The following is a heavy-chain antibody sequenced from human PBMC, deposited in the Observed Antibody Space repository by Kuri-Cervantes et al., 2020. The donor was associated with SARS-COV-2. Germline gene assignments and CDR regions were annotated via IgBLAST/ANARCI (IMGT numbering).Heavy chain of an antibody. CDR1: GYSFTSYW. CDR3: ARHLNYDILTGYLKRNNWFDP. J-gene: IGHJ5*02. V-gene: IGHV5-10-1*01. CDR2: IDPSDSYT. Sequence: GESLKISCKGSGYSFTSYWISWVRQMPGKGLEWMGRIDPSDSYTNYSPSFQGHVTISADKSISTAYLQWSSLKASDTAMYYCARHLNYDILTGYLKRNNWFDPWGQGTLVTVSS. D-gene: IGHD3-9*01.